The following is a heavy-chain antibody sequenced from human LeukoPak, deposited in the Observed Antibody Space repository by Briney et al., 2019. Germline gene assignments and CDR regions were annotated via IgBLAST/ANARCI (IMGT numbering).Heavy chain of an antibody. V-gene: IGHV3-30*04. J-gene: IGHJ4*02. Sequence: GGSLRLSCAASGFTFSSYAMHRVRQAPGKGLEWVAVISYDGSNKYYADSVKGRFTISRDNSKNTLYLQMNSLRAEDTAVYYCARVSEDDSSGYYLSYFDYWGQGTLVTVSS. CDR1: GFTFSSYA. D-gene: IGHD3-22*01. CDR3: ARVSEDDSSGYYLSYFDY. CDR2: ISYDGSNK.